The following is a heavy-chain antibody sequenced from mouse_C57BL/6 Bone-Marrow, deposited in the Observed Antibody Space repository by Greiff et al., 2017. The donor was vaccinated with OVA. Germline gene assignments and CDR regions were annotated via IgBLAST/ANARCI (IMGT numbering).Heavy chain of an antibody. CDR1: GYTFTGYW. CDR2: ILPGRGST. Sequence: QVQLQQSGAELMKPGASVKLSCKATGYTFTGYWIEWVKQRPGHGLEWIGEILPGRGSTNYNEKFKGKATFTADTSSNTAYMQLSSLTTEDSAIYYCARGITTVVPYWYFDVWGTGTTVTVSS. D-gene: IGHD1-1*01. J-gene: IGHJ1*03. V-gene: IGHV1-9*01. CDR3: ARGITTVVPYWYFDV.